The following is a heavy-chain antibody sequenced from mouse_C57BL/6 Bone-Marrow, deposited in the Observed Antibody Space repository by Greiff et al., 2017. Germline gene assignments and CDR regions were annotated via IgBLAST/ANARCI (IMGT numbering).Heavy chain of an antibody. CDR3: ARFVTTVVVDY. CDR1: GYTFTSYG. Sequence: VQLQQSGAELARPGDSVTLSCKASGYTFTSYGISWVKQRTGQGLEWIGEIYPRSGNTYYNEKFKGKATLTADKSSSTAYMELRSLPSEDSAVYFCARFVTTVVVDYWGQGTTLTVSS. CDR2: IYPRSGNT. J-gene: IGHJ2*01. D-gene: IGHD1-1*01. V-gene: IGHV1-81*01.